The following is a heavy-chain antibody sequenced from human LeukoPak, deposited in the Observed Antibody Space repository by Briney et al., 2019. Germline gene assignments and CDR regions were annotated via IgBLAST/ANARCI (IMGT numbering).Heavy chain of an antibody. Sequence: GGSQRLSCAASGFTFSNYAMSWVRQAPGKGLEWVSGISGSDGSTYYADSVKGRFTISRDNSKNTLYLQMNSLRAEDTAVYYCARGPSGYHNTGGQGTLVTVSS. CDR1: GFTFSNYA. V-gene: IGHV3-23*01. D-gene: IGHD5-12*01. J-gene: IGHJ4*02. CDR3: ARGPSGYHNT. CDR2: ISGSDGST.